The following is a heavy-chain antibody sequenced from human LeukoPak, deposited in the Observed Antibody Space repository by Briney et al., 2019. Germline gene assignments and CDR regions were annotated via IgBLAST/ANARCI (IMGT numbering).Heavy chain of an antibody. Sequence: SETLSLTCTVSGGCISSGSYYWIWLRQPPGKGLEWIGYIYYSGSTNYNPSLNSPVTISVDTSKNQFSLKLSSVTASDTAVYYCARVPAGSSSSSMLGYGMDVWGQGTTVTVSS. CDR1: GGCISSGSYY. V-gene: IGHV4-61*01. CDR3: ARVPAGSSSSSMLGYGMDV. D-gene: IGHD6-6*01. J-gene: IGHJ6*02. CDR2: IYYSGST.